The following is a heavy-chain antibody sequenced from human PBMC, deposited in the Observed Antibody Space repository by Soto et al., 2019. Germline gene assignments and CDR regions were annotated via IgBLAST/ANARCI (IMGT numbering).Heavy chain of an antibody. J-gene: IGHJ4*02. CDR1: VFTFSSYW. Sequence: GWSLRLSCSASVFTFSSYWMSWFRQAPGKGLEWVANIKQDGSEKYYVDSVKGRFTISRDNAKNSLYLQMNSLRAEDTAVYYCARDHESIHCTNGVCPFDYWGQGTLVTVSS. CDR3: ARDHESIHCTNGVCPFDY. CDR2: IKQDGSEK. V-gene: IGHV3-7*03. D-gene: IGHD2-8*01.